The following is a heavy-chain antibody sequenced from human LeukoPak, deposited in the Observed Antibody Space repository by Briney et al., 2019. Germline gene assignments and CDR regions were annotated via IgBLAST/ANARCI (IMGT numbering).Heavy chain of an antibody. CDR3: AKGGWVPAAILRWGRMDV. Sequence: SETLSLTCTVSGGSISSYYWSWIRQPPGKGLEWIGYIYYSGSTNYNPSLKSRVTISVDTSKNQFSLKLSSVTAADTAVYYCAKGGWVPAAILRWGRMDVWGKGTTVTVSS. J-gene: IGHJ6*03. CDR2: IYYSGST. D-gene: IGHD2-2*02. CDR1: GGSISSYY. V-gene: IGHV4-59*01.